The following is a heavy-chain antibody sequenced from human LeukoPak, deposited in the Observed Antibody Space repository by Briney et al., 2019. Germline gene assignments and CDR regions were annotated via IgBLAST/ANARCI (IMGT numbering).Heavy chain of an antibody. D-gene: IGHD3-9*01. V-gene: IGHV1-18*04. CDR1: GYTFTSNY. CDR3: ARVDLLTGYYFFDY. CDR2: IRGDNGNT. Sequence: ASVKVSCKAFGYTFTSNYMHWVRQAPGQGLEWVGWIRGDNGNTNYAQKLQGRVTMTTDTSTSTAYMELRSLGSDETAVYYCARVDLLTGYYFFDYWGQGTLVTVSS. J-gene: IGHJ4*02.